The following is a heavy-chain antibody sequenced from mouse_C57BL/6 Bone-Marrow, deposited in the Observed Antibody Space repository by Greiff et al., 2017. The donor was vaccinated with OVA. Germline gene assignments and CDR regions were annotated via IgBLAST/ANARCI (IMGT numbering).Heavy chain of an antibody. CDR3: ARPYYGNLDY. D-gene: IGHD2-10*01. CDR1: GFTFSDYG. CDR2: ISSGSSTI. V-gene: IGHV5-17*01. Sequence: VQLKESGGGLVKPGGSLKLSCAASGFTFSDYGMHWVRQAPEKGLEWVAYISSGSSTIYYADTVKGRFTISRDNAKNTLFLQMTSLRSEDTAMYYCARPYYGNLDYWGQGTTLTVSS. J-gene: IGHJ2*01.